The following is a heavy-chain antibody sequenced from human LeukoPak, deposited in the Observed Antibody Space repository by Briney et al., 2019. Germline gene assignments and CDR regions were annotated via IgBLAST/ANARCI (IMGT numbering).Heavy chain of an antibody. Sequence: SETLSLTCTVSGGSISSYYWSWIRQPPGKGLEWIGYIYYSGSTNYNPSLKSRVTISVDTSKNQFSLRLSSVTAADTAVYYCAREMATAFDYWGQGTLVTVSS. CDR3: AREMATAFDY. V-gene: IGHV4-59*01. D-gene: IGHD5-24*01. CDR1: GGSISSYY. J-gene: IGHJ4*02. CDR2: IYYSGST.